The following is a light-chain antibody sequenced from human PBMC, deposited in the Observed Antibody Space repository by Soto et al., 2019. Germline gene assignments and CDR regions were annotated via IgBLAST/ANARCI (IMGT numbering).Light chain of an antibody. CDR3: LLSYSGARV. CDR2: DTN. CDR1: TGAVTSGHY. V-gene: IGLV7-46*01. Sequence: QAVVTQEPSLTVSPGGTVTLTCGSNTGAVTSGHYPYWFQQKPGQAPRTLISDTNNKHSWTPARFSCSLLGGKAALTLSGAQPEDEAEYYCLLSYSGARVFGGGTKLTVL. J-gene: IGLJ2*01.